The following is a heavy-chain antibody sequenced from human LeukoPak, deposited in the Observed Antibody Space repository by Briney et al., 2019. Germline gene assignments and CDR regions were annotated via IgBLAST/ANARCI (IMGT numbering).Heavy chain of an antibody. CDR3: ARGVWGSSWYWKNAFDI. CDR2: ISSSSSYI. V-gene: IGHV3-21*01. Sequence: GGSLRLSCAASGFTFSSYSMNWVRQAPGKGLEWVSSISSSSSYIYYADSVKGRFTISRDNAKNSLYLQMNSLRAEDTAVYYCARGVWGSSWYWKNAFDIWGQGTMVTVSS. J-gene: IGHJ3*02. D-gene: IGHD6-13*01. CDR1: GFTFSSYS.